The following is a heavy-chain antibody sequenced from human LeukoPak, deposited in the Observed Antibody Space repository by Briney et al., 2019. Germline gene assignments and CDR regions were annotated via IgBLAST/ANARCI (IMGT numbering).Heavy chain of an antibody. V-gene: IGHV3-21*01. J-gene: IGHJ4*02. CDR2: ISSSSSYI. CDR1: GFTFSSYS. Sequence: GESLRLSCAASGFTFSSYSMNWVRQAPGKGLEWVSSISSSSSYIYYADSVKGRFTISRDNAKNSLYLQMNSLRAEDTAVYYCAGKFDFWSGYYLAFDYWGQGTLVTVSS. CDR3: AGKFDFWSGYYLAFDY. D-gene: IGHD3-3*01.